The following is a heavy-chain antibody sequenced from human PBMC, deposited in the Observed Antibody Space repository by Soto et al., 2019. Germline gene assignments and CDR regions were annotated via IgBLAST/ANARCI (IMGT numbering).Heavy chain of an antibody. CDR3: ARGLYSSSWYSEYNWFAP. Sequence: PSETLSLTCTVSGGSISSSSYYWGWIRQPPGKGLEWIGSVYYSGSTYYNPSLESRVTISVDTSKNQFSLKLNSVTAADTAVYYCARGLYSSSWYSEYNWFAPCGQGTLVTVSS. CDR2: VYYSGST. V-gene: IGHV4-39*01. D-gene: IGHD6-13*01. J-gene: IGHJ5*02. CDR1: GGSISSSSYY.